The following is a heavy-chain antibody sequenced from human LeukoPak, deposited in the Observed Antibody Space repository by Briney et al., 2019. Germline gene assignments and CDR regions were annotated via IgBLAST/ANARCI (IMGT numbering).Heavy chain of an antibody. CDR2: ISDTGGRT. V-gene: IGHV3-23*01. J-gene: IGHJ5*02. CDR3: AKGGQDFDFWRFDL. CDR1: GFTFSDSA. Sequence: GGSLRVSCAASGFTFSDSAVSWVRQSPGEGLEWVSSISDTGGRTYYADSVKGRFTITRDNSRNTVNLQMNSLRAGDTARYYCAKGGQDFDFWRFDLWGQGSLVTVSS. D-gene: IGHD3-3*01.